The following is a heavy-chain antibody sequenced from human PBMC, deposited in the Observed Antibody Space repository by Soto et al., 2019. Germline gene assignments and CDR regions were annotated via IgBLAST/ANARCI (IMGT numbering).Heavy chain of an antibody. CDR1: GGSFSGYY. Sequence: SETLSLTCAVYGGSFSGYYWSWIRQPPGKGLEWIGEINHSGSTNYNPSLKSRVTISVDTSKNQFSLKLSSVTAADTAVYYCARGVPKAYYDFWSGYFPFAGWFDPWGQGTLVTVSS. J-gene: IGHJ5*02. CDR3: ARGVPKAYYDFWSGYFPFAGWFDP. V-gene: IGHV4-34*01. CDR2: INHSGST. D-gene: IGHD3-3*01.